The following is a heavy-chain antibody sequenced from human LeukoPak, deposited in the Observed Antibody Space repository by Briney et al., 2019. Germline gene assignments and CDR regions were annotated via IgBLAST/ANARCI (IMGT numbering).Heavy chain of an antibody. CDR3: AKDTPNWGSYFDY. Sequence: PGRSLRLSCAASGFTFDDYAMHWVRQAPGKGLEWVAFIRYDGSNKYYADSVKGRFTISRDNSKNTLYLQMNSLRAEDTAVYYCAKDTPNWGSYFDYWGQGTLVTVSS. CDR1: GFTFDDYA. D-gene: IGHD7-27*01. J-gene: IGHJ4*02. V-gene: IGHV3-30*02. CDR2: IRYDGSNK.